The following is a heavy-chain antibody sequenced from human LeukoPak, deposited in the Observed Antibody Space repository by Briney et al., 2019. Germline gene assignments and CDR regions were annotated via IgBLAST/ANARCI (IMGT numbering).Heavy chain of an antibody. CDR1: RLTFSRYA. CDR2: FCGSGGST. D-gene: IGHD2-21*01. J-gene: IGHJ4*02. CDR3: AKFLPTHIVVANYYFDY. Sequence: GGSLRLLCALSRLTFSRYAMRWVRRAPGGGRVWLCAFCGSGGSTYYADSVKGRFTISRDNSKNTLYLQMNSLRAEDTAVYYCAKFLPTHIVVANYYFDYWGQGTLVTVSS. V-gene: IGHV3-23*01.